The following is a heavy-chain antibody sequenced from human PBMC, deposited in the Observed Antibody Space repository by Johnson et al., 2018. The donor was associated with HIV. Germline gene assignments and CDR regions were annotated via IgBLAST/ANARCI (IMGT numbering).Heavy chain of an antibody. D-gene: IGHD2-21*01. Sequence: VQLVESGGGLAQHGRSLSLSSAASGFTFDDHAMHWVRQAPGKGLEWVAGIRWNSGRICYADSVKGRFTISRDNAKNSLYLQMNSLRAEDTAVYYCARHTGYDAFPIWVQGTLVPVSS. V-gene: IGHV3-9*01. J-gene: IGHJ3*02. CDR2: IRWNSGRI. CDR3: ARHTGYDAFPI. CDR1: GFTFDDHA.